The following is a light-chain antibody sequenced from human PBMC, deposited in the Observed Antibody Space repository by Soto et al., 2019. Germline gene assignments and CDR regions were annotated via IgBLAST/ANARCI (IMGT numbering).Light chain of an antibody. Sequence: QSALAQPRSVSGSPGQSVTLSCTGTSSDVGGYDFVSWYQQYPGKAPKLLIYDDDKRPSGIPDRFSGSKSGTSATLGITGFQTGDEADYYCGSWDSSLSAYVFGTGTKLTVL. CDR1: SSDVGGYDF. V-gene: IGLV1-51*01. J-gene: IGLJ1*01. CDR2: DDD. CDR3: GSWDSSLSAYV.